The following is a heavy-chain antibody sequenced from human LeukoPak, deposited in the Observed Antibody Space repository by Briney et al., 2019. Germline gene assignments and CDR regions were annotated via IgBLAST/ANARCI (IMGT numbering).Heavy chain of an antibody. Sequence: GGSLRLSCAASGFTFSSYWMSWVRQAPGKGLEWVANIKQDGSEKYYVDSVKGRFTISRDNAKNSLYLQMNSLRAEDTATYYCTRDFGSSVVVTAIVDWGQGTLVTVSS. D-gene: IGHD2-21*02. CDR3: TRDFGSSVVVTAIVD. CDR2: IKQDGSEK. V-gene: IGHV3-7*03. J-gene: IGHJ4*02. CDR1: GFTFSSYW.